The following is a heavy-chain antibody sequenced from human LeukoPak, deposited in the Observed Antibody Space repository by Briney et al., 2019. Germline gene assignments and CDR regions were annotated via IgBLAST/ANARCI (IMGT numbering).Heavy chain of an antibody. D-gene: IGHD5-18*01. CDR1: GFTFSSYS. CDR2: ISSGSNI. V-gene: IGHV3-21*01. CDR3: ARGDTAMVDYYYYMDV. Sequence: GGSLRLSCAASGFTFSSYSMNWVRQAPGKGLEWVSSISSGSNIYYADSLKGRFTISRDNAKNSLYLQMNSLRAEDTAVYYCARGDTAMVDYYYYMDVWGKGTTVTISS. J-gene: IGHJ6*03.